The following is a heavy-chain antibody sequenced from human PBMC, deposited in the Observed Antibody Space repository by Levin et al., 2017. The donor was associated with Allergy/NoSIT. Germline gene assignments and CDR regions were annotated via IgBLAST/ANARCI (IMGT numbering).Heavy chain of an antibody. Sequence: GASVKVSCKASGYTFTGYYMHWVRQAPGQGLEWMGWINPNSGGTNYAQKFQGRVTMTRDTSITTAYMELSRVRSDGTAVYYCASARDYHGSGLGGMDVWGQGTTVTVSS. V-gene: IGHV1-2*02. CDR3: ASARDYHGSGLGGMDV. CDR2: INPNSGGT. J-gene: IGHJ6*02. CDR1: GYTFTGYY. D-gene: IGHD3-10*01.